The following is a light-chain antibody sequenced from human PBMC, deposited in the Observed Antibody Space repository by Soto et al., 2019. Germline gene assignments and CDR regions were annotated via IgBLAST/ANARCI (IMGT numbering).Light chain of an antibody. CDR1: QSVSSN. V-gene: IGKV3-15*01. Sequence: EIVMTQSPATLSVSPGERATLSCRASQSVSSNLAWFQQKPGQAPRLLIYGASTGATGIPARFSGSGSGTEFTPTISSLQSEDFAVYYCQQYNNWPPRTFGQGTKVEIK. CDR2: GAS. CDR3: QQYNNWPPRT. J-gene: IGKJ1*01.